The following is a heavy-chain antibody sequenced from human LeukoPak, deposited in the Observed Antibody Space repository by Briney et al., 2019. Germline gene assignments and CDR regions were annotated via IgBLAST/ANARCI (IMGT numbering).Heavy chain of an antibody. V-gene: IGHV4-39*01. D-gene: IGHD2-2*01. J-gene: IGHJ5*02. Sequence: SETLSLTCTVSGGSISSSSYYWGWIRQPPGKGLEWIGSIYYSGSTYYNPTLKSRVTISVDTSKNQFSLKLSSVTAADTAVYYCARGDIPDIVVVPAAAWFDPWGQGTLVTVSS. CDR2: IYYSGST. CDR1: GGSISSSSYY. CDR3: ARGDIPDIVVVPAAAWFDP.